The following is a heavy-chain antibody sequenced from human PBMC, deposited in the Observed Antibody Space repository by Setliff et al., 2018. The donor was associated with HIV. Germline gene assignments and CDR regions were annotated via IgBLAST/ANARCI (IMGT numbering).Heavy chain of an antibody. D-gene: IGHD2-2*01. Sequence: LRLSCAASGFTFSSYWMHWVRQAPGKGLVWVSRINSDGSSTSYADSVKGRFTISRDNAKNTLYLQMNSLRAEDTAVYYCARGKIVVVPAAMRPFDYWGQGTLVTAPQ. CDR3: ARGKIVVVPAAMRPFDY. V-gene: IGHV3-74*01. CDR2: INSDGSST. J-gene: IGHJ4*02. CDR1: GFTFSSYW.